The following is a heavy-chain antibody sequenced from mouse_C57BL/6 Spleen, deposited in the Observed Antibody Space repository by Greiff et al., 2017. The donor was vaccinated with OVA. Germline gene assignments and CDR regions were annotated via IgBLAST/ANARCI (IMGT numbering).Heavy chain of an antibody. V-gene: IGHV2-2*01. Sequence: QVQLQQSGPGLVQPSQSLSITCTVSGFSLTSYGVHWVRQSPGKGLEWLGVIWSGGSTDYNAAFISRLSISKDNSKSQVFFKMNSLQADDTAIYYCARGGYGRAGGTWFAYWGQGTLVTVSA. CDR1: GFSLTSYG. CDR2: IWSGGST. J-gene: IGHJ3*01. D-gene: IGHD1-1*01. CDR3: ARGGYGRAGGTWFAY.